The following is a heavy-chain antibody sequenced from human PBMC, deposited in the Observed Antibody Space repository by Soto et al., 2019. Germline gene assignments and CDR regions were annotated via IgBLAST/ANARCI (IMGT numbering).Heavy chain of an antibody. CDR1: GFTFSNAW. V-gene: IGHV3-15*01. Sequence: EVQLVESGGGLVKPGGSLRLSCAASGFTFSNAWMSWVRQAPGKGLEWVGRIKSKTDGGTTDYAAPVKGRFTISRDDSKNTLYLQMNSLKTEDTAVYYCTTDWYACSSTSCYLFDYWGQGTLVTVSS. CDR3: TTDWYACSSTSCYLFDY. CDR2: IKSKTDGGTT. D-gene: IGHD2-2*01. J-gene: IGHJ4*02.